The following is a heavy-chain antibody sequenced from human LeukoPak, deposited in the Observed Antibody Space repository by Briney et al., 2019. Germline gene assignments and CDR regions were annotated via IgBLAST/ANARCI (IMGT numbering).Heavy chain of an antibody. CDR2: IGVRGDA. CDR1: GFAFSSFD. Sequence: GGSLRLSCEASGFAFSSFDMHWVRQPARKGLEWVSSIGVRGDAYYPDSVKGRFTISRENAKNSLFLQMNSLRGEDTAVYYCVRGASSWYHFDYWGQGTLVTVSS. CDR3: VRGASSWYHFDY. J-gene: IGHJ4*02. D-gene: IGHD6-13*01. V-gene: IGHV3-13*04.